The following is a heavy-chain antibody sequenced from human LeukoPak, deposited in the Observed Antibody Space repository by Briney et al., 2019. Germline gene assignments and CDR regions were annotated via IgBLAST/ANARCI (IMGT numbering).Heavy chain of an antibody. CDR1: GGSIRSSDDY. Sequence: SETLSLTCSVSGGSIRSSDDYWGFVRQTPGKGLEWMGSIYYTGSSHYNPSLKSRVTISVDTSKNQFSLKLSSVTAADTAVYYCARGGADYDSSGYYNLFDYWGQGTLVTVSS. CDR3: ARGGADYDSSGYYNLFDY. J-gene: IGHJ4*02. V-gene: IGHV4-39*07. D-gene: IGHD3-22*01. CDR2: IYYTGSS.